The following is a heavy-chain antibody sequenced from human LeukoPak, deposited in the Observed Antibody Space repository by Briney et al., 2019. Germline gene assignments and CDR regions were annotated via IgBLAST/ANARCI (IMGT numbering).Heavy chain of an antibody. CDR1: GGTVTSSTYF. V-gene: IGHV4-39*07. CDR3: ARVGEYCSSSSCYMERWFDP. CDR2: LYTSGST. Sequence: SETLSLTCTLSGGTVTSSTYFWGWIRQPPGKGLEWIGRLYTSGSTNYNPSLKSRVSMSVDTSKNRFSLKLTSVTAADTAVYYCARVGEYCSSSSCYMERWFDPWGQGTLVTVSS. J-gene: IGHJ5*02. D-gene: IGHD2-2*02.